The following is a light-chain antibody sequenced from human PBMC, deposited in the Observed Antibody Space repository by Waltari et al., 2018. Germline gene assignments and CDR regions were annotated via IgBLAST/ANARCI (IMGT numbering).Light chain of an antibody. CDR3: SSYKGSRPHVV. J-gene: IGLJ2*01. CDR1: SRYDGGHNQ. CDR2: EVS. Sequence: HSALTQPSSVSGSPGQPFSITRTGTSRYDGGHNQVSWYQQHPGTAPKLLIYEVSNRPSGVSNRFSGSKSGNTASLAITGLQAEDEADYYCSSYKGSRPHVVFGGGTKLTVL. V-gene: IGLV2-14*01.